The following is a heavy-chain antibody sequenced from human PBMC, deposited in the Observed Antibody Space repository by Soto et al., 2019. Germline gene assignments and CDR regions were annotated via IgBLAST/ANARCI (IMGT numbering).Heavy chain of an antibody. CDR1: GFTFSSYA. CDR2: ISGSGGST. D-gene: IGHD3-10*01. Sequence: GGSLRLSCAASGFTFSSYAMSWVRQAPGKGLEWVSAISGSGGSTYYADSVKGRFTISRDNSKNTLYLQMNSLRAEDTAVYYCAKGYRGVKTYYSYLDVWGKGTTVTVSS. CDR3: AKGYRGVKTYYSYLDV. J-gene: IGHJ6*03. V-gene: IGHV3-23*01.